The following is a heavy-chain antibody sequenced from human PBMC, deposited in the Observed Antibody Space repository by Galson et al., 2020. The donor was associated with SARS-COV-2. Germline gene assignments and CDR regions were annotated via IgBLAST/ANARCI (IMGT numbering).Heavy chain of an antibody. D-gene: IGHD3-10*01. J-gene: IGHJ6*03. V-gene: IGHV4-34*01. CDR3: ARGRRGVVPSPVRGLGPFYSYYDMDV. CDR2: INIGGNT. Sequence: SQTLSLPSAVYGGSLSGSSWTWIRLSPEKGLEWIGEINIGGNTHSRPSPTSRVTASLDTSQNQFSLNLRSVSTADTALYFCARGRRGVVPSPVRGLGPFYSYYDMDVWGKGTTVTVSS. CDR1: GGSLSGSS.